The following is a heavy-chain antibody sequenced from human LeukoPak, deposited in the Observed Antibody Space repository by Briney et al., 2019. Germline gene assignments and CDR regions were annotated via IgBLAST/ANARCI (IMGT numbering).Heavy chain of an antibody. CDR3: VKDPRDTYGTNWFVS. CDR2: ISGTGGAT. V-gene: IGHV3-23*01. Sequence: GGSLRLSCVASGFSFGNYAMSWVRQPPGKGLQWVSQISGTGGATWYAGFARDRFTISRDNSKKTLYLQMSGLRVEDTAMYYCVKDPRDTYGTNWFVSWGQGTLLIVSS. CDR1: GFSFGNYA. D-gene: IGHD2-21*01. J-gene: IGHJ5*01.